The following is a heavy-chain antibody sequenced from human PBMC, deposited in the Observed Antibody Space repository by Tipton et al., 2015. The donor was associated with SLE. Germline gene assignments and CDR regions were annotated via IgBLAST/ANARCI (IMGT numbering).Heavy chain of an antibody. CDR2: IYYGGSS. J-gene: IGHJ4*02. CDR3: AREGVRSGFDY. Sequence: TLSLTCTVSGGSLSSYYWSWIRQPPGKGLEWIGYIYYGGSSNYNPSLKSRVTTSVNRSKNQFSLQLSFVTAADTALYYCAREGVRSGFDYWGQGIPVTVSS. CDR1: GGSLSSYY. V-gene: IGHV4-59*01. D-gene: IGHD6-6*01.